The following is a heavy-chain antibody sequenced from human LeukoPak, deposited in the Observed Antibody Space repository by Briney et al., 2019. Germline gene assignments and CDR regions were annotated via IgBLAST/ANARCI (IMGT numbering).Heavy chain of an antibody. V-gene: IGHV3-23*01. CDR2: ISGSGGST. J-gene: IGHJ5*02. CDR3: ARDTGGYDSSGYYYVNNWFDP. CDR1: GFTFSSYA. D-gene: IGHD3-22*01. Sequence: GGSLRLSCAASGFTFSSYAMSWVRQAPGKGLEWVSAISGSGGSTYYADSVKGRFTVSRDNSKNTLYLQMNSLRAEDTAVYYCARDTGGYDSSGYYYVNNWFDPWGQGTLVAVSS.